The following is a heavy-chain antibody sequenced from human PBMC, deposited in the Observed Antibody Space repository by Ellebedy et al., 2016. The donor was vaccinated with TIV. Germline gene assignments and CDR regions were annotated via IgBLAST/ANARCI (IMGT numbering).Heavy chain of an antibody. Sequence: PGGSLRLSFAASGFSFSHYNMNWACPAPGKGLEWVSCISSGSSTIYYVDAVKGRFTISRDNAKNTLYLQMNSPRAEDTAVYYCAKEPKVHAGPWYFDLWGRGTLVTVSS. CDR3: AKEPKVHAGPWYFDL. J-gene: IGHJ2*01. D-gene: IGHD1-1*01. CDR2: ISSGSSTI. V-gene: IGHV3-48*01. CDR1: GFSFSHYN.